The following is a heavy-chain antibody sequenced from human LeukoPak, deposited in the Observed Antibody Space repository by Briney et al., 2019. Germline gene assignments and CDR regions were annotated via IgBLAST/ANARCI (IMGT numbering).Heavy chain of an antibody. CDR3: ARDVGGSVSWLLR. D-gene: IGHD2-21*02. J-gene: IGHJ4*02. Sequence: SVKVSCKASGGTFSSYAISWVRQAPGQGLEWMGRIIPILGIANYAQKFQGRVTMTRDTSTSTVYMELSSLRSEDTAVYFCARDVGGSVSWLLRWGQGTLVTVSS. CDR2: IIPILGIA. V-gene: IGHV1-69*04. CDR1: GGTFSSYA.